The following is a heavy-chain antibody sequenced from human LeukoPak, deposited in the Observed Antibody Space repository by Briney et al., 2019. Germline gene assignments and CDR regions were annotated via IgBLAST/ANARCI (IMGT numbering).Heavy chain of an antibody. V-gene: IGHV4-4*02. D-gene: IGHD3-22*01. CDR3: ARAVYDSSGYYADY. J-gene: IGHJ4*02. CDR1: GGSISSSNW. CDR2: IYYSGST. Sequence: SGTLSLTCAVSGGSISSSNWWSWVRQPPGKGLEWIGYIYYSGSTIYNPSLKSRVTISVGTSKNQFSLKLTSVTAADTAVYYCARAVYDSSGYYADYWGQGTLVTVSS.